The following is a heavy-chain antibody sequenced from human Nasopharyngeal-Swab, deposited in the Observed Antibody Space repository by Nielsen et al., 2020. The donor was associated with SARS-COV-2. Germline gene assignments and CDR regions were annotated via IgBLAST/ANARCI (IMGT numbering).Heavy chain of an antibody. J-gene: IGHJ6*03. CDR1: GYTFTSYG. D-gene: IGHD2-2*02. CDR2: ISAYNGNT. Sequence: ASVKVSCKASGYTFTSYGISWVRQAPGQGLEWMGWISAYNGNTNYAQKLQGRVTMTTDTSTSTAYMELRSLRSDDTAGYYCARVIVVVPAAILSGVYYYYMDVWGKGTTVTVSS. CDR3: ARVIVVVPAAILSGVYYYYMDV. V-gene: IGHV1-18*01.